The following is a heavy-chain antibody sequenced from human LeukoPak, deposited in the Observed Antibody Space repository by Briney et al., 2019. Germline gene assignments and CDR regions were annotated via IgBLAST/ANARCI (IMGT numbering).Heavy chain of an antibody. CDR1: GFTFSNYA. J-gene: IGHJ4*02. CDR3: AKDGRGIAVAPTYYFDY. Sequence: GGSLRLSCAASGFTFSNYAVSWVRQAPGKGLEWVSAISGSGDNTYYADSVKGRFTISRDNARNTLYLQMNSLRAEDTAVHYCAKDGRGIAVAPTYYFDYWGQGTLVTVSS. CDR2: ISGSGDNT. D-gene: IGHD6-19*01. V-gene: IGHV3-23*01.